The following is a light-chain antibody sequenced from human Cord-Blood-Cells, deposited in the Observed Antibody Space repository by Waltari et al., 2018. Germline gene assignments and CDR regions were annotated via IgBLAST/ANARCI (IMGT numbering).Light chain of an antibody. CDR2: DVS. CDR3: CSYAGSVV. J-gene: IGLJ2*01. V-gene: IGLV2-11*01. CDR1: SSDVVGYKY. Sequence: QSALTQPRSVSGSPGQSVTISCTGTSSDVVGYKYVSGYHQHPGKAPKLVIYDVSKRPSGVPDRFSGSKSGNTASLTISGLQAEDEADYYCCSYAGSVVFGGGTKLTVL.